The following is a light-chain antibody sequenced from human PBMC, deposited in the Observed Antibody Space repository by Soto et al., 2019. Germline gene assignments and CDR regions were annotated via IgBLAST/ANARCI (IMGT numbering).Light chain of an antibody. V-gene: IGKV1-12*01. CDR3: QQANSFPWT. J-gene: IGKJ1*01. CDR2: ATS. Sequence: DIQMTQSPSSVSAAEGDRVTITCRASQDISSWLAWYQQKPGKAPKLLIYATSSLQSGVPSRFSGSGSGTDFTLTISSLQPEDFATYYCQQANSFPWTFGQGTKVEVK. CDR1: QDISSW.